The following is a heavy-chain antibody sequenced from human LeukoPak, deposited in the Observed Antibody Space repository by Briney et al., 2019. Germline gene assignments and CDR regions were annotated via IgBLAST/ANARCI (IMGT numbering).Heavy chain of an antibody. CDR2: IYHSGST. CDR3: ARAGSVTTIPFDY. V-gene: IGHV4-30-2*01. Sequence: SQTLSLTCAVSGGSISSGGYSWSWIRQPPGEGLEWIGYIYHSGSTYYNPSLKSRVTISVDRSKNQFSLKLSSVTAADTAVYYCARAGSVTTIPFDYWGQGTLVTVSS. CDR1: GGSISSGGYS. J-gene: IGHJ4*02. D-gene: IGHD5-12*01.